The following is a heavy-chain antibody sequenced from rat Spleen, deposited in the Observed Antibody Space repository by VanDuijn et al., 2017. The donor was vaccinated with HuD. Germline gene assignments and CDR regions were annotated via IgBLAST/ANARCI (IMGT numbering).Heavy chain of an antibody. V-gene: IGHV1-47*01. D-gene: IGHD1-5*01. CDR2: INPGSGGI. CDR3: AKVGTTLFDY. J-gene: IGHJ2*01. Sequence: QVQLQQSGAGLVKPGTSVKLSCKASGYTFISNHLNWIKQTTGQGPEWIGIINPGSGGISYNVKFKDKATLTVDKSSSTAFMQLSSLTPEDSAVYYCAKVGTTLFDYWGQGVMVTVSS. CDR1: GYTFISNH.